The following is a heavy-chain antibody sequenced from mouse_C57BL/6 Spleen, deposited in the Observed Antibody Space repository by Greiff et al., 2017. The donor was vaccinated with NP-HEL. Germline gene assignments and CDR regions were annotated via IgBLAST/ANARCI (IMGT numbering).Heavy chain of an antibody. CDR2: IDPETGGT. J-gene: IGHJ3*01. D-gene: IGHD2-2*01. CDR3: TRERGYGSKFAY. CDR1: GYTFTDYE. V-gene: IGHV1-15*01. Sequence: QVHVKQSGAELVRPGASVTLSCKASGYTFTDYEMHWVKQTPVHGLEWIGAIDPETGGTAYNQKFKGKAILTADKSSSTAYMELRSLTSEDSAVYYCTRERGYGSKFAYWGQGTLVTVSA.